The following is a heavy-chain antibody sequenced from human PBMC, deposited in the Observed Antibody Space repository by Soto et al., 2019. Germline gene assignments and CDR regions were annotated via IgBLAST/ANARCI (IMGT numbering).Heavy chain of an antibody. CDR3: AKDYDFWSGYDYFDY. CDR2: ISGSGGST. D-gene: IGHD3-3*01. V-gene: IGHV3-23*01. Sequence: GGSLRLSCAASGFTFSSYAMSWVRQAPGKGLEWVSAISGSGGSTYYADSVKGRFTISRDNSKNTLYLQMNSLRAEDTAVYYCAKDYDFWSGYDYFDYWGQGTLVTVSS. CDR1: GFTFSSYA. J-gene: IGHJ4*02.